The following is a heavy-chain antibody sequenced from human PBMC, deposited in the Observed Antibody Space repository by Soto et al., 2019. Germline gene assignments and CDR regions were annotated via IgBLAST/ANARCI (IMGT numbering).Heavy chain of an antibody. V-gene: IGHV6-1*01. J-gene: IGHJ6*02. D-gene: IGHD6-19*01. Sequence: PSQTLSLTCAISGDSVSSNSAALNWIRQSPSRGLEWLGRTYYRSKWYNDYAVSVKSRITINPDTSKNQFSLQLNSVTPEDTAVYYCARGGQWLETGYYYYYGMDVWGQGTTVTVSS. CDR1: GDSVSSNSAA. CDR3: ARGGQWLETGYYYYYGMDV. CDR2: TYYRSKWYN.